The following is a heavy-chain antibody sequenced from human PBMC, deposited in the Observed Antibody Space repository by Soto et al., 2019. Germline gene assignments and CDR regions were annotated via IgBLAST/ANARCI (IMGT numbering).Heavy chain of an antibody. CDR1: SDSISSSNW. J-gene: IGHJ5*02. V-gene: IGHV4-4*02. CDR2: IYHSGST. D-gene: IGHD6-13*01. Sequence: PSETLSLTCAVLSDSISSSNWWSWVRQPPGKGLEWIGEIYHSGSTNYNPSLKSRVTISVDKSKNQFSLKLSSVTAADTAVYYCARGGHVRYSSSWTGLKYNWFDPWGQGTLVTVSS. CDR3: ARGGHVRYSSSWTGLKYNWFDP.